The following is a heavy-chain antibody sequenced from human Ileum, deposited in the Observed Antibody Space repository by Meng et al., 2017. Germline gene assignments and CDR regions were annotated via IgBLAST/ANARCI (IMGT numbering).Heavy chain of an antibody. D-gene: IGHD1-1*01. J-gene: IGHJ4*02. Sequence: QVQLVQSGAEVKKHGATVKVSCSASGYTFPAFVIHWVRQAPGKGLEWIGWIDPNGGGTKYAHKFLGRVTVTRDTSISTVYMEMSSLTYDDTAVYFCARLEGGWGQGTLVTVSS. V-gene: IGHV1-2*07. CDR1: GYTFPAFV. CDR2: IDPNGGGT. CDR3: ARLEGG.